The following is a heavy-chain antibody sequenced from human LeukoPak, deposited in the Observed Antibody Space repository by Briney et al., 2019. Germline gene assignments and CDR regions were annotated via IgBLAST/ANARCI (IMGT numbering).Heavy chain of an antibody. V-gene: IGHV4-59*08. CDR2: MYNSGLT. D-gene: IGHD3-10*01. CDR3: ARSIRGYFDY. Sequence: SETLSLTCTVSGGSINSYYWSWIRQPPGKGLEWIGYMYNSGLTNYNPSLKSRVTISVDTSKNQFSLKLSSVTAADTAVYYCARSIRGYFDYWGQGTLVTVSS. CDR1: GGSINSYY. J-gene: IGHJ4*02.